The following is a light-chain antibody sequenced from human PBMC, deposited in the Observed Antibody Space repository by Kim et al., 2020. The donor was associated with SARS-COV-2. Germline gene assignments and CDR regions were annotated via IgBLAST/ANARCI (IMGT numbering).Light chain of an antibody. J-gene: IGKJ2*01. CDR2: AAS. V-gene: IGKV1-9*01. CDR3: QQLNSYPHT. Sequence: IQLTQSPSSLSASVGDRVTITCRASQDISSFLAWYQQKPGKAPKLLIYAASTLQSGVPSRFSGSGSETDFSLTISSLQPEDFATYFCQQLNSYPHTFGQETKLEI. CDR1: QDISSF.